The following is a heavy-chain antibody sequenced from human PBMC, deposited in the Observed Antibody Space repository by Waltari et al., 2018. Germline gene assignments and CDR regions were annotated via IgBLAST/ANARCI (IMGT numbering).Heavy chain of an antibody. CDR1: GYTFTDSY. CDR2: MNPNNYSP. Sequence: QVQLVQSGAEVRKPGASVKGSCKTSGYTFTDSYIHWVRQAPGQALEWMGRMNPNNYSPIYEQKFQGRVTMTRDTSITTAYMELSSLTSDDTALYYCVTQRPWEDYWGQGTRVTVSP. J-gene: IGHJ4*02. V-gene: IGHV1-2*06. CDR3: VTQRPWEDY. D-gene: IGHD1-26*01.